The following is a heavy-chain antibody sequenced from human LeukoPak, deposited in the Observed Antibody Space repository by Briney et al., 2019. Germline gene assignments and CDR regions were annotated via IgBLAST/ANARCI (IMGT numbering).Heavy chain of an antibody. V-gene: IGHV3-21*01. CDR2: ISSSRSSYI. CDR1: GFTLSNYN. J-gene: IGHJ1*01. Sequence: GGSLRLSCAASGFTLSNYNMNWVRQAPGKGLEWVSTISSSRSSYIYYADSVKGRFTISRDNAKNSLYPQMNSLRAEDTAVYYCARDPPSFQYWGQGTLVTVSA. CDR3: ARDPPSFQY.